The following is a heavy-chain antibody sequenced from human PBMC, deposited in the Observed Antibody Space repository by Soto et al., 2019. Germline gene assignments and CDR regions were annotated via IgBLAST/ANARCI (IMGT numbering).Heavy chain of an antibody. CDR1: GGSFNRHT. CDR2: IIPIFGTA. CDR3: ATQGVGVVVPAAIPDLGWYYGMDV. Sequence: QVQLVQSGAEVRKPGSSVRVSCKASGGSFNRHTISWVRQAPGQGLEWMGGIIPIFGTANYAQKFQGRVTITADESTSTAYMELSSLRSEDTAVYYCATQGVGVVVPAAIPDLGWYYGMDVWGQGTTVTVSS. V-gene: IGHV1-69*01. D-gene: IGHD2-2*02. J-gene: IGHJ6*02.